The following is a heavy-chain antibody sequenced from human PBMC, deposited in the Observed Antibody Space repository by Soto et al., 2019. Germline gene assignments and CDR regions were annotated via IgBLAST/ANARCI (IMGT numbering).Heavy chain of an antibody. CDR2: INSDGSST. J-gene: IGHJ4*02. V-gene: IGHV3-74*01. D-gene: IGHD2-21*02. CDR1: GFTFSSYW. CDR3: ARPSPYCGGACPDS. Sequence: EVQLVESGGGLVQPGGSLRLSCAASGFTFSSYWMHWVRQAPGKGLVWVSRINSDGSSTSYADSVKGRFTVSRDHAKNTLYLQMNSLRAEDTVVYYGARPSPYCGGACPDSRGQGTMVTVSS.